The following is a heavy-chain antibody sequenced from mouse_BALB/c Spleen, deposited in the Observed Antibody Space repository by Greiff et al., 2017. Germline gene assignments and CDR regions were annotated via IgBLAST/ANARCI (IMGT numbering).Heavy chain of an antibody. CDR1: GYSITSDYA. V-gene: IGHV3-2*02. CDR3: ARGGNYDYFDY. CDR2: ISYSGST. D-gene: IGHD2-1*01. Sequence: EVKLVESGPGLVKPSQSLSLTCTVTGYSITSDYAWNWIRQFPGNKLEWMGYISYSGSTSYNPSLKSRISITRDTSKNQFFLQLNSVTTEDTATYYCARGGNYDYFDYWGQGTTLTVSS. J-gene: IGHJ2*01.